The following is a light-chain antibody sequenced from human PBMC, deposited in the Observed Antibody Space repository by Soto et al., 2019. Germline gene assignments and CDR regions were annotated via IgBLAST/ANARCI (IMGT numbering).Light chain of an antibody. Sequence: IHRTQSPSSLSASLLDIVTITCRASQGISNYLAWYQQKPGKAPKLLIYDASSLESGVPSRFSGSGSGTEFTLTISSLQPDDFATYYCQQYNSYWTFGQGTKV. V-gene: IGKV1-16*01. J-gene: IGKJ1*01. CDR1: QGISNY. CDR3: QQYNSYWT. CDR2: DAS.